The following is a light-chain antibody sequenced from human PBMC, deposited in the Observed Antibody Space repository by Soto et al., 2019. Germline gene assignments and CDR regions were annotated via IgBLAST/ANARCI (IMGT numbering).Light chain of an antibody. CDR2: GVS. CDR3: HQYGISPPT. V-gene: IGKV3-20*01. CDR1: QNFGSTY. J-gene: IGKJ1*01. Sequence: PGERATLSCRASQNFGSTYLAWYQQKPGQAPRLLISGVSNRATGTPDRFSGSGSGTDFTLTISSLEPEDFAVFYCHQYGISPPTFGPGTKVDIK.